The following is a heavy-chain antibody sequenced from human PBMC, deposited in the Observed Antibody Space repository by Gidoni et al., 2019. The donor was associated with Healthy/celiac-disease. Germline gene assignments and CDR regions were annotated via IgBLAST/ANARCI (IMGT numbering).Heavy chain of an antibody. J-gene: IGHJ6*03. CDR1: GGSISSSNW. D-gene: IGHD4-17*01. V-gene: IGHV4-4*02. CDR3: ASLYGDFSFYYYYYMDV. Sequence: QVQLQESGPGLVKPSGTLSLTCAVSGGSISSSNWWSWVRQPPGKGLEWIGEIYHSGSTNYNPSLKSRVTISVDKSKNQFSLKLSSVTAADTAVYYCASLYGDFSFYYYYYMDVWGKGTTVTVSS. CDR2: IYHSGST.